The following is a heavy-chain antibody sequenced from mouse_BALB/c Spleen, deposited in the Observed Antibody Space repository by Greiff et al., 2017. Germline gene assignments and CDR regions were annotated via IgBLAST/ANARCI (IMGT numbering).Heavy chain of an antibody. CDR1: GYSITSDYA. D-gene: IGHD2-5*01. Sequence: EVKLLESGPGLVKPSQSLSLTCTVTGYSITSDYAWNWIRQFPGNKLEWMGYISYSGSTSYNPSLKSRISITRDTSKNQFFLQLNSVTTEDTATYYCARDSNYGYYAMDYWGQGTSVTVSS. CDR2: ISYSGST. CDR3: ARDSNYGYYAMDY. V-gene: IGHV3-2*02. J-gene: IGHJ4*01.